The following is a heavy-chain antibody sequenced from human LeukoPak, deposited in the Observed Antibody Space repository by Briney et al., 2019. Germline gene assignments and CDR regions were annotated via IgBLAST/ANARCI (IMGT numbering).Heavy chain of an antibody. CDR3: VRDGDDFNFDY. CDR1: GFTFRSYW. V-gene: IGHV3-74*01. J-gene: IGHJ4*02. CDR2: VIRDGSFT. D-gene: IGHD5-24*01. Sequence: GGSLRLSRAASGFTFRSYWMHWVRQAPGKGLEWVSRVIRDGSFTNYADSVKGRFTISRDNAKNTLYLQMSSLRAEDTAVYFCVRDGDDFNFDYWGQGSLVTVSS.